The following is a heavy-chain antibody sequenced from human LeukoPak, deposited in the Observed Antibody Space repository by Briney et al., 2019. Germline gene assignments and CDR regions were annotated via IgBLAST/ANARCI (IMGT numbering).Heavy chain of an antibody. D-gene: IGHD6-6*01. J-gene: IGHJ4*02. V-gene: IGHV4-59*08. CDR2: IYYSGST. CDR3: AAGYSSSSLDY. CDR1: GGSISSYY. Sequence: SETLSLTCTVSGGSISSYYWSWIRHPPGKGLEWIGYIYYSGSTNYNPSLKSRVTISGDTPKNQFSLKLSSVTAADTAVYYCAAGYSSSSLDYWGQGTLVTVSS.